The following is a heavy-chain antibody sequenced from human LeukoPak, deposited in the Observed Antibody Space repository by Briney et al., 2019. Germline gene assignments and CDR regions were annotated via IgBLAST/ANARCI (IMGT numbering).Heavy chain of an antibody. V-gene: IGHV4-4*02. CDR3: ARTPPPGATAYGAVDY. Sequence: PSETLSLTCAVSGGSISSSNWWSWVRPPPGKGLEWIGEIYHSGSTNYNPSLKSRVTISVDKSKNQFSLKLSSVTAADTAVYYCARTPPPGATAYGAVDYWGQGTLVTVSS. D-gene: IGHD3-16*01. J-gene: IGHJ4*02. CDR2: IYHSGST. CDR1: GGSISSSNW.